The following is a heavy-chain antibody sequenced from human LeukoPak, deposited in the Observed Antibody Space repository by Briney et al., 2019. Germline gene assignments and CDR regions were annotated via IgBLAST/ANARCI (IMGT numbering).Heavy chain of an antibody. D-gene: IGHD2-2*01. CDR3: AKEEVPNDY. Sequence: GGSLRLSCAVSGFSLSINSMCWVRQAPGKGLEWVSGISRDGDKTYYVDSVEGRFTISRDTSKNTLYLQMDTLRVEDTATYYCAKEEVPNDYWGQGTVVTVSS. J-gene: IGHJ4*02. CDR2: ISRDGDKT. CDR1: GFSLSINS. V-gene: IGHV3-23*01.